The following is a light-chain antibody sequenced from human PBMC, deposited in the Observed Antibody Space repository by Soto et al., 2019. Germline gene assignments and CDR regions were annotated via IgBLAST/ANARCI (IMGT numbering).Light chain of an antibody. CDR2: GAS. Sequence: EIVMTQSPATLSVSVGERATLSCRASQTVSSKLAWYQQKPGQAPRLLIYGASTRATGIPARFTGSGSGTEFTLTISSLQSEDFAVYYCQQYTDSPPKLTFGGGTKVAFK. V-gene: IGKV3-15*01. CDR3: QQYTDSPPKLT. CDR1: QTVSSK. J-gene: IGKJ4*01.